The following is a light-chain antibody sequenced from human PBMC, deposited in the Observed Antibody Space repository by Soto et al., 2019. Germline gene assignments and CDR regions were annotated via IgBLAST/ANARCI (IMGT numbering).Light chain of an antibody. Sequence: EIVLTQSPGTLSLSPGERATLSCRASQSVSSNFLAWYQQKPGQAPRLLIYDSSNRATGMPDRFSGSGSGTDFTLTISRLQPEDFAVYYCQQYGSSPRTFGQGTKVDIK. CDR1: QSVSSNF. V-gene: IGKV3-20*01. CDR3: QQYGSSPRT. J-gene: IGKJ1*01. CDR2: DSS.